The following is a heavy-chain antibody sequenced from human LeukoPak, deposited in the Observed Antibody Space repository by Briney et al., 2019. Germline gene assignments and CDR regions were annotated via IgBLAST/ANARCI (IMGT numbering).Heavy chain of an antibody. CDR2: IIPILGIA. CDR3: ARADERGYSYGPYFDY. D-gene: IGHD5-18*01. Sequence: ASVKVSCKASGGTFSSYAISWVRQAPGQGLEWMGRIIPILGIANYAQKFQGRVTITADKSTSTAYMELSSLRSEDTAVYYCARADERGYSYGPYFDYWGQGTLVTVSS. J-gene: IGHJ4*02. V-gene: IGHV1-69*04. CDR1: GGTFSSYA.